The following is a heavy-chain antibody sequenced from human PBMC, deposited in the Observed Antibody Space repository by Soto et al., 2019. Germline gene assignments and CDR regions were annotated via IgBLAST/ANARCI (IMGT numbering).Heavy chain of an antibody. D-gene: IGHD1-1*01. J-gene: IGHJ4*02. CDR2: INAGNGNT. CDR3: SRSRRDNEVLITYDY. V-gene: IGHV1-3*01. Sequence: ASVKVSCKASGYIFTNYAMHWVRQAPGQRPERMGWINAGNGNTKYSEKFQGRITIARDTFASTVYLEVYSLRSEDTAVSFCSRSRRDNEVLITYDYWGKGIQVTVYS. CDR1: GYIFTNYA.